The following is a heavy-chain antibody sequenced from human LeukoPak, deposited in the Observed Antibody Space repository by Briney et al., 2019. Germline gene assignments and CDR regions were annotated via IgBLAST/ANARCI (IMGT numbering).Heavy chain of an antibody. V-gene: IGHV4-59*11. CDR2: IYYSGST. Sequence: SETLSLTCTVSGGSISSHYWSWIRQPPGKGLEWIGYIYYSGSTNYNPSLKSRVTISVDTSKNQFSLKLSSVTAADTAVYYCARGPAGGRGYFDWLFWFDPWGQGTLVTVSS. D-gene: IGHD3-9*01. CDR3: ARGPAGGRGYFDWLFWFDP. CDR1: GGSISSHY. J-gene: IGHJ5*02.